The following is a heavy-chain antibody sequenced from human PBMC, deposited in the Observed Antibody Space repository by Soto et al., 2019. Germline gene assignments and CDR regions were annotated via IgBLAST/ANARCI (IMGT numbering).Heavy chain of an antibody. Sequence: PLETLSLTCTVSDGSISTNYWTWIRQPAGKGLEWIGRIYISGSTNYNPSLKSRVTMSLDTSKNQFSLKLRSVTAADTARYYCARGISLAGYYYYGMDVWGQGTTVTVSS. D-gene: IGHD1-20*01. CDR2: IYISGST. J-gene: IGHJ6*02. V-gene: IGHV4-4*07. CDR1: DGSISTNY. CDR3: ARGISLAGYYYYGMDV.